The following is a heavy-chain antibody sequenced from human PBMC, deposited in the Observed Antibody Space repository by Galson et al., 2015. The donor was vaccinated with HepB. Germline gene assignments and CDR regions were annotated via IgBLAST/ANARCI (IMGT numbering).Heavy chain of an antibody. CDR1: GFTFSSYA. J-gene: IGHJ3*02. D-gene: IGHD2-15*01. CDR3: ATRGHFVVVVAARPNDAFDI. Sequence: SLRLSCAASGFTFSSYAMSWVRQAPGKGLEWVSAISGSGGSTYYADSVKGRFTISRDNSKNTLYLQMNSLRAENTAVYYCATRGHFVVVVAARPNDAFDIWGQGTMVTVSS. V-gene: IGHV3-23*01. CDR2: ISGSGGST.